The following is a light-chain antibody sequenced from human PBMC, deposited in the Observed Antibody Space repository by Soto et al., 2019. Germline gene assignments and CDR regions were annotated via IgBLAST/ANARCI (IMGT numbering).Light chain of an antibody. CDR3: QQYNNWPS. Sequence: EVLMTQFPATPSVSPGERTTLSFRASQTVSRNLAWYQQRPGQAPRLLIYDISNRAAGVPARFSGSGSETEFTLTIRSLQSEDFAVYFCQQYNNWPSFGQGTRLEIK. CDR1: QTVSRN. J-gene: IGKJ5*01. CDR2: DIS. V-gene: IGKV3-15*01.